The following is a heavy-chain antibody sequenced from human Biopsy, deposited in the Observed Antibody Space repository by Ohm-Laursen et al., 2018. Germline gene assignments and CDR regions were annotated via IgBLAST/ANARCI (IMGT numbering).Heavy chain of an antibody. CDR3: ARDYGDSPDY. V-gene: IGHV1-2*02. CDR1: GYTFTAYF. J-gene: IGHJ4*02. CDR2: INPNNGAT. D-gene: IGHD4-17*01. Sequence: ASLKVSCKASGYTFTAYFIHWVRQAPGQGLEWLGWINPNNGATYYTQTFQGRVTLTRDTSISTAYMDLTRLRSDDTAVYYCARDYGDSPDYWGQGTLVTVSS.